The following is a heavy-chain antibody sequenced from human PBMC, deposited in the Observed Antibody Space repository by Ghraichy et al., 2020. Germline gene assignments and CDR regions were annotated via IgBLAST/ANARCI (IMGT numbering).Heavy chain of an antibody. CDR1: GYTFSDYY. V-gene: IGHV1-2*02. D-gene: IGHD3-3*01. CDR2: ITPNSGGT. Sequence: ASVKVSCKASGYTFSDYYMHWVRQAPGQGLEWMGWITPNSGGTYYAQKFQGRVTMTRDTSISTVYMELNRLTSDDTAVYYCARQTGISYYFDYWGQGTLVTVSS. J-gene: IGHJ4*02. CDR3: ARQTGISYYFDY.